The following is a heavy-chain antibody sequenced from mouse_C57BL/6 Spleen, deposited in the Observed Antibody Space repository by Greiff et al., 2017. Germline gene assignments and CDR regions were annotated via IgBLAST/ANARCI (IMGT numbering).Heavy chain of an antibody. CDR3: ARDGNYGYFDV. Sequence: VQLQQPGAELVKPGASVKLSCKASGYTFTSYWMHWVKQRPGQGLEWIGMFHPNSGSTNYNEKFKSKATLTVDKSSSTAYMQFSSLTSEDSAVYCCARDGNYGYFDVWGQGTTLTVSS. V-gene: IGHV1-64*01. CDR2: FHPNSGST. D-gene: IGHD2-1*01. CDR1: GYTFTSYW. J-gene: IGHJ2*01.